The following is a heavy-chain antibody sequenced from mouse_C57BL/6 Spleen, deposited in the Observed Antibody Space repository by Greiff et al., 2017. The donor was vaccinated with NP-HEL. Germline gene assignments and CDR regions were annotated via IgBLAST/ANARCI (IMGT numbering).Heavy chain of an antibody. J-gene: IGHJ2*01. D-gene: IGHD4-1*01. CDR3: ARDELGEGWYYFDY. Sequence: QVQLQQSGPELVKPGASVKISCKASGYSFTSYYIHWVKQRPGQGLEWIGWLYPGSGNTKYNEKFKGKATLTADTSSSTAYMQLSSLTSEDSAVYYCARDELGEGWYYFDYWGQGTTLTVSS. V-gene: IGHV1-66*01. CDR2: LYPGSGNT. CDR1: GYSFTSYY.